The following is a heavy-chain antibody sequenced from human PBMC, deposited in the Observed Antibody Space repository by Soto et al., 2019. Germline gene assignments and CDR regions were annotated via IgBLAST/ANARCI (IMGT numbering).Heavy chain of an antibody. V-gene: IGHV1-18*04. CDR3: ARNVTRAADSYYGMDV. D-gene: IGHD1-1*01. J-gene: IGHJ6*02. CDR2: ISGYNDDT. CDR1: GYAFTIYG. Sequence: VNVSCTSSGYAFTIYGINWVRHAPGQGLEWMGWISGYNDDTNYAQRLQGRVTMTTDTATGTAYMELRSLRSDDTAVYYCARNVTRAADSYYGMDVWGQGTTVTVSS.